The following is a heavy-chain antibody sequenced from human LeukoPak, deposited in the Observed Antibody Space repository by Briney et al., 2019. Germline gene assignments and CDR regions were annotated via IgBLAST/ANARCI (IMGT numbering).Heavy chain of an antibody. J-gene: IGHJ4*02. CDR1: GFTFGTYA. V-gene: IGHV3-23*01. CDR2: ISGSAGST. D-gene: IGHD3-22*01. Sequence: GGSLRLSCAASGFTFGTYAMSWVRQAPGKGLEWVSTISGSAGSTYYADSVKGRFTISRDNSKNTLYLQMNSLRAEDTAVYSCAKDFSSGYYITTFDYWGQGTLVTVSS. CDR3: AKDFSSGYYITTFDY.